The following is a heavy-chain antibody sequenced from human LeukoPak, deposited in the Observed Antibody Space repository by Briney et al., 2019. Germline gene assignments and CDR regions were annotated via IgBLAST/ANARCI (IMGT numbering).Heavy chain of an antibody. J-gene: IGHJ4*02. CDR3: AKDRGYSYGYFDY. CDR1: GFTFSSYG. D-gene: IGHD5-18*01. CDR2: ISYDGSNK. Sequence: XLRLSCAASGFTFSSYGMHWVRQAPGKGLEWVAVISYDGSNKYYADSVKGRFTISRDNSKNTLYLQMNSLRAEDTAVYYCAKDRGYSYGYFDYWGQGTLVTVSS. V-gene: IGHV3-30*18.